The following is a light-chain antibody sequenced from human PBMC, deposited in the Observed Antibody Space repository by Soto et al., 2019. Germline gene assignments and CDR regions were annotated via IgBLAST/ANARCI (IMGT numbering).Light chain of an antibody. CDR2: AAS. CDR3: QQYGSSPFT. J-gene: IGKJ3*01. CDR1: QSVSSSY. V-gene: IGKV3-20*01. Sequence: EIVLTQSPGTLSLSPGERATLSCRASQSVSSSYLAWYQQKPGQAPRLLIYAASGRATAIPDRFSGSGSGTDFTLTISRLETEDFAVYYCQQYGSSPFTFGPGTKVDIK.